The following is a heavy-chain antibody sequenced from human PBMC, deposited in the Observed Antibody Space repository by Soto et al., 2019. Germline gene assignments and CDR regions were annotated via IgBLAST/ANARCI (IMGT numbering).Heavy chain of an antibody. D-gene: IGHD6-13*01. J-gene: IGHJ4*02. CDR3: ARYAGSSWFDY. Sequence: GGSLRLSCAASGFPFSDHAMHWVRQTPGKGLQWVSAITGRGDSTYYADSVKGRFTISRDNSKSTLYLQMMRSVTAADTAVFYCARYAGSSWFDYWGQGTLVTVSS. V-gene: IGHV3-23*01. CDR2: ITGRGDST. CDR1: GFPFSDHA.